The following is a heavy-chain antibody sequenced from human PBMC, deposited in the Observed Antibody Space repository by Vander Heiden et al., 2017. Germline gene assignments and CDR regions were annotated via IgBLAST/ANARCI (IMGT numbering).Heavy chain of an antibody. CDR2: IYSSGDT. J-gene: IGHJ6*02. D-gene: IGHD2-2*01. V-gene: IGHV3-53*01. Sequence: EEQLVESGGGLIQPGGSLRLSCAVSGFTVSNNYMNWVRQAPGKGLEWVSVIYSSGDTYYADSVKGRFTISRDNSKNTLYLQMNSLRAEDTALYYCARDSPGRVPGYYYYAMDVWGQGTTVTVSS. CDR1: GFTVSNNY. CDR3: ARDSPGRVPGYYYYAMDV.